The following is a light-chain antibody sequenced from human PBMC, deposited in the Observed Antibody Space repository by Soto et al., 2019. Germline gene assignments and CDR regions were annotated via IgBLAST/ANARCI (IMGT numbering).Light chain of an antibody. CDR3: QKYDSAPWT. J-gene: IGKJ1*01. V-gene: IGKV1-27*01. CDR2: SAS. CDR1: QGIGNS. Sequence: IQMTQSPSSLSASVGDRVIITCRASQGIGNSLAWYQQKAGRVPKLLMHSASTLLSGVSSRFSGSGSGTDFTLTISSRQPEDVATYDCQKYDSAPWTFGQGTKVEIK.